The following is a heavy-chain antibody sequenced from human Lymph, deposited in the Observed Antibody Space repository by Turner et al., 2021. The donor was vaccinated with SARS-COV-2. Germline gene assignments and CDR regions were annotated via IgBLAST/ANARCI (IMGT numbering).Heavy chain of an antibody. Sequence: VQLVESGGGVVPPVRSLRLSCAASGFTFSSYAMHWVRQAPGKGLEWVAVISYDGSNKYYADSVKGRFTISRDNSKNTLYLQMNSLRAEDTAVYYCARDTGGQVDVWGQGTTVTVSS. D-gene: IGHD2-8*02. V-gene: IGHV3-30-3*01. CDR2: ISYDGSNK. CDR1: GFTFSSYA. CDR3: ARDTGGQVDV. J-gene: IGHJ6*02.